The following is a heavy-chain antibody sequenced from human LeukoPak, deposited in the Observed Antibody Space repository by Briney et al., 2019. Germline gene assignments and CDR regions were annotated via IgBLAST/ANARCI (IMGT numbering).Heavy chain of an antibody. V-gene: IGHV4-59*08. D-gene: IGHD6-13*01. Sequence: SETLSLTCTVSGGSITSYYWSWIRQPPGKGLEWIGYIYYSGTTNYNPSLKSRVTISVNTSRDQFSLKLNSVTAADTAVYYCARLSSGSSSWYDIDYWGQGTLVTVSS. CDR1: GGSITSYY. CDR2: IYYSGTT. CDR3: ARLSSGSSSWYDIDY. J-gene: IGHJ4*02.